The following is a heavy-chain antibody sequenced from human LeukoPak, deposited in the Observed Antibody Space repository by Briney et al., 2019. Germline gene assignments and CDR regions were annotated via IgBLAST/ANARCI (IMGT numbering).Heavy chain of an antibody. CDR2: LYYSGST. CDR1: GGSISSSSYH. CDR3: ARRHDGEFDY. V-gene: IGHV4-39*01. J-gene: IGHJ4*02. D-gene: IGHD3-10*01. Sequence: SETLSLTCTVSGGSISSSSYHWGWIRLPPGKGLEWIVNLYYSGSTYYNPALNNRVTISVDRSKNQFSLRLNSVTAADTAVYYCARRHDGEFDYWGQGTLVTVSS.